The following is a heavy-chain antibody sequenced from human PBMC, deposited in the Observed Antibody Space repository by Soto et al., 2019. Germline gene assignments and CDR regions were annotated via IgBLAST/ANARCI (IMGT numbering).Heavy chain of an antibody. D-gene: IGHD4-17*01. CDR3: ARGDYGDYYYFDY. V-gene: IGHV4-30-2*01. CDR2: IYHSGST. Sequence: SETLSLTCAVSGGSISSGGYSWSWIRQPPGKGLEWIGYIYHSGSTYYNPSLKSRVTISVDRSKNQFSLKLSSVTAADTAVYYCARGDYGDYYYFDYWGQGTLVTVSS. CDR1: GGSISSGGYS. J-gene: IGHJ4*02.